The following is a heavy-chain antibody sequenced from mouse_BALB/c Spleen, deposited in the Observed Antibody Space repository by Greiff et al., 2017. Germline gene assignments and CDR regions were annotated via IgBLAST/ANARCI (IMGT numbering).Heavy chain of an antibody. Sequence: EVQRVESGPGLVKPSQSLSLTCTVTGYSITSDYAWNWIRQFPGNKLEWMGYISYSGSTSYNPSLKSRISITRDTSKNQFFLQLNSVTTEDTATYYCASSSYWYFDVWGAGTTVTVSS. CDR3: ASSSYWYFDV. J-gene: IGHJ1*01. V-gene: IGHV3-2*02. CDR2: ISYSGST. CDR1: GYSITSDYA.